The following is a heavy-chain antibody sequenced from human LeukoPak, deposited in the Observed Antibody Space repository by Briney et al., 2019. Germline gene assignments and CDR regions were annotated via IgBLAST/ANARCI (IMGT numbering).Heavy chain of an antibody. CDR1: GGTFSSYA. Sequence: ASVKVSCKASGGTFSSYAISWVRQAPGQGLAWMGGIIPIFGTANYAQKFQGRVTITTDESTSTAYMELSSLRSEDTAVYYCARDNSSGWDWFDPWGQGTLVTVSS. V-gene: IGHV1-69*05. J-gene: IGHJ5*02. CDR3: ARDNSSGWDWFDP. CDR2: IIPIFGTA. D-gene: IGHD6-19*01.